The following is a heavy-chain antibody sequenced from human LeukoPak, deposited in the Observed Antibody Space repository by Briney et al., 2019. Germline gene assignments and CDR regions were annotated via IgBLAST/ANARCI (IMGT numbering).Heavy chain of an antibody. V-gene: IGHV4-61*05. CDR2: IYYSGST. Sequence: SETLSLTCTVSGGSISSSSYYWSWIRQPPGKGLEWIGYIYYSGSTNYNPSLKSRVTISVDTSKNQFSLKLSSVTAADTAVYYCARHLGGPYSSSWYLGYWGQGTLVTVSS. J-gene: IGHJ4*02. CDR1: GGSISSSSYY. CDR3: ARHLGGPYSSSWYLGY. D-gene: IGHD6-13*01.